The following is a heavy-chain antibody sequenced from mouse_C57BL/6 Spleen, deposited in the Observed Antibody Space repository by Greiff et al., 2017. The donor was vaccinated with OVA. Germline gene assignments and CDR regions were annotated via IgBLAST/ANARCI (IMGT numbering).Heavy chain of an antibody. CDR3: ARVLNWSFAD. J-gene: IGHJ3*01. CDR1: GYTFTSYG. D-gene: IGHD4-1*02. Sequence: ESGAELARPGASVKLSCKASGYTFTSYGISWVKQRTGQGLEWIGEIYPRSGNTYYNEKFKGKATLTVDKSSSTAYMELRSLTSEDSAVYFCARVLNWSFADWGQGTLVTVSA. CDR2: IYPRSGNT. V-gene: IGHV1-81*01.